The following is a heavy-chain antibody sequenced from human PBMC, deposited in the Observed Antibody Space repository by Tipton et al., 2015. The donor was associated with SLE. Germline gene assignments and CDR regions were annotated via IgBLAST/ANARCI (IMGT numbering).Heavy chain of an antibody. CDR2: INHSGST. J-gene: IGHJ4*02. V-gene: IGHV4-34*01. CDR1: GGSFSGYY. CDR3: SRSQGHLDY. Sequence: TLSITCAVYGGSFSGYYWSWIRQPPGKGLEWIGEINHSGSTNYNPSLKSRVTISVDTSKNQLSLKLSSVTAADTAVYYCSRSQGHLDYWGQGTLVTVSA.